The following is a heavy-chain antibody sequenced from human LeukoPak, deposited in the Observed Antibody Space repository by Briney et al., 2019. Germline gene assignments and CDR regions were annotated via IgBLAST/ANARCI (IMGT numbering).Heavy chain of an antibody. V-gene: IGHV4-59*01. J-gene: IGHJ3*02. CDR2: IYYSGST. D-gene: IGHD1-26*01. CDR3: ARGVGATEIGAFDI. Sequence: SETLSLTCTVSGGSISSYYWSWIRQPPGKGLEWIGYIYYSGSTNYNPSLKSRVTISVDTSKNQFSLKLSSVTAADTAVYYCARGVGATEIGAFDIWGQGTMVTVSS. CDR1: GGSISSYY.